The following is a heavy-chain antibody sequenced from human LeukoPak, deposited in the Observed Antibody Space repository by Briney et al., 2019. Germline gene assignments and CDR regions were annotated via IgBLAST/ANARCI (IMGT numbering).Heavy chain of an antibody. CDR3: ARDRHYYDSSGYFRTCWFDP. J-gene: IGHJ5*02. D-gene: IGHD3-22*01. V-gene: IGHV4-31*03. Sequence: SETLSLTYTVSGGSISSGGYYWSWIRQHPGKGLEWIGYIYYSGSTYYNPSLKSRVTISVDTSKNQFSLKLSSVTAADTAVYYCARDRHYYDSSGYFRTCWFDPWGQGTLVTVPS. CDR2: IYYSGST. CDR1: GGSISSGGYY.